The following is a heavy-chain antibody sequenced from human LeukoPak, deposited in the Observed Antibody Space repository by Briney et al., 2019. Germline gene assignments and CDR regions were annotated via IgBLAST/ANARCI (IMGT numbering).Heavy chain of an antibody. CDR3: VRKSATRRTSEFDY. Sequence: ASVKVSCEASGYTFSDYYIHWVRQAPGQGLEWMGWINPNSGGTKYAQKFQGRVTMTRDTSISTAYMDLSSLGSDDTAVFYCVRKSATRRTSEFDYWGQGTPVTVSS. J-gene: IGHJ4*02. CDR1: GYTFSDYY. V-gene: IGHV1-2*02. D-gene: IGHD2-15*01. CDR2: INPNSGGT.